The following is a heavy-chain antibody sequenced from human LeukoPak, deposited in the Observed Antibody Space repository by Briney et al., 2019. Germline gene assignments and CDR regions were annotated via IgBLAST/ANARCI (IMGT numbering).Heavy chain of an antibody. CDR3: ARDPYYDFWSGMDAFDI. V-gene: IGHV4-30-2*01. CDR2: IYHSGST. J-gene: IGHJ3*02. Sequence: SETLSLTCTVSGGSISSGGYYWSWIRQPPGKGLEWIGYIYHSGSTYYNPSLKSRVTISVDRPKNQFSLKLSSVTAADTAVYYCARDPYYDFWSGMDAFDIWGQGTMVTVSS. CDR1: GGSISSGGYY. D-gene: IGHD3-3*01.